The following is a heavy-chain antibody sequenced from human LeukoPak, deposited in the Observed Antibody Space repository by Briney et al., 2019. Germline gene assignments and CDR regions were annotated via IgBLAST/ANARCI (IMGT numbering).Heavy chain of an antibody. D-gene: IGHD2-2*01. Sequence: PSETLSLTCTVSGGSISSYYWSWIRQPPGKGLEWIGYIYYSGSTNYNPSLKSRVTISVDTSKYQFSLKLSSVTAADTAVYYCARVYCSSTSCYLYFDYWGQGTLVTVSS. CDR1: GGSISSYY. J-gene: IGHJ4*02. CDR2: IYYSGST. CDR3: ARVYCSSTSCYLYFDY. V-gene: IGHV4-59*01.